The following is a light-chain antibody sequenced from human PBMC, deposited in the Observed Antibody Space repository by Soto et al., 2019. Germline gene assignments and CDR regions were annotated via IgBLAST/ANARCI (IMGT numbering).Light chain of an antibody. Sequence: QSVLTQLPSASGTPGQRVTISCSGGSSNIGSNTVNWYQQLPGTAPKLLIYSNNQRPSGVPDRFSGSKSGTSASLAISGLQSEDEADYYCAAWDDSLNGLYVFGTGTKVTVL. CDR1: SSNIGSNT. CDR2: SNN. J-gene: IGLJ1*01. V-gene: IGLV1-44*01. CDR3: AAWDDSLNGLYV.